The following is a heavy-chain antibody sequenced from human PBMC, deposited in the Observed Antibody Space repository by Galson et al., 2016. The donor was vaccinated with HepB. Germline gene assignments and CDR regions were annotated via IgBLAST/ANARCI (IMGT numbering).Heavy chain of an antibody. CDR3: AREFTY. CDR2: IYASGIA. V-gene: IGHV4-61*02. CDR1: GGTISSYDLY. Sequence: TLSLTCSFSGGTISSYDLYWSWIRQPAGKGLEWIGRIYASGIAHYNPSLKSRVSMLIDTSKDQVSLKLTSVTAADPAVHYCAREFTYWGQGTLVTVSS. J-gene: IGHJ4*02.